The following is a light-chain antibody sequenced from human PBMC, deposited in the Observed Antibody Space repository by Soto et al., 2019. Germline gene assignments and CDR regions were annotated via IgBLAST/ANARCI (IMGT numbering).Light chain of an antibody. V-gene: IGLV2-14*01. Sequence: QSALTQPASVSGSPGQSITISYTGTSXDIGFYNYVSWYQQHPGEAPKLIIYEVAKRPSGVSSRFSGSKSGNTASLTISGLQAEDEADYHCSSYTSTSPLYVFGTGTKVTVL. CDR3: SSYTSTSPLYV. CDR1: SXDIGFYNY. CDR2: EVA. J-gene: IGLJ1*01.